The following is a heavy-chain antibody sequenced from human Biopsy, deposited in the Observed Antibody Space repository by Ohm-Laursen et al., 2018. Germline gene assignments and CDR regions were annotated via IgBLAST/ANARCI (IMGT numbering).Heavy chain of an antibody. J-gene: IGHJ6*02. CDR2: ISGSGRT. CDR3: AKVHDSGYYYYSMDV. D-gene: IGHD3-16*01. V-gene: IGHV3-23*01. Sequence: SLRLSCAASGFTFSRYAMSWVRQAPGKGLEWVSAISGSGRTYYADSVKGRFTISRDNSKNMVYLQMGSLTVEDTAVYYCAKVHDSGYYYYSMDVWGQGTTVTVSS. CDR1: GFTFSRYA.